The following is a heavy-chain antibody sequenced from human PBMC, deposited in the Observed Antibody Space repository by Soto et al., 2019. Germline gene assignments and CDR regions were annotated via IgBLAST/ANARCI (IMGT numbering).Heavy chain of an antibody. D-gene: IGHD2-15*01. CDR3: ARGPGGPDGPGDY. CDR2: INAGNGNT. Sequence: ASVNVYRKAAGYTFTIYPIHWVLQAPGERVEWMGWINAGNGNTKYSEKFQGRVTITSHTSASTAYMELSSLRSEDTAVYYCARGPGGPDGPGDYWGQGTLVTVSS. CDR1: GYTFTIYP. V-gene: IGHV1-3*01. J-gene: IGHJ4*02.